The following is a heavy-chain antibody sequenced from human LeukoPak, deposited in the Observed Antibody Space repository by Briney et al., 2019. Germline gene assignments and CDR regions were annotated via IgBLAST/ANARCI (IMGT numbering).Heavy chain of an antibody. CDR2: NYYSGST. CDR1: GGSISSGGYY. Sequence: SQTLSLTCTVSGGSISSGGYYWSWIRQHPGKGLEWIGYNYYSGSTYYNPSLKSRVTISVDTSKNQFSLKLSSGTAADTAVYYCAREEDTAIYGMDVWGQGTTVTVSS. D-gene: IGHD5-18*01. J-gene: IGHJ6*02. V-gene: IGHV4-31*03. CDR3: AREEDTAIYGMDV.